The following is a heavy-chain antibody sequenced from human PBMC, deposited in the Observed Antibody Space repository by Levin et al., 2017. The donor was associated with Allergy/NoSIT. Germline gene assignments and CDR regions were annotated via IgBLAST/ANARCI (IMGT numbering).Heavy chain of an antibody. V-gene: IGHV3-30-3*01. D-gene: IGHD7-27*01. CDR2: ISYDGSNK. CDR3: ARAYTSRGWGHFDY. Sequence: GGSLRLSCAASGFTFSSFAMHWVRQAPGKGLEWVAVISYDGSNKYYADSVKGRFTISRDNSKNTLYLEMNSLRSEDTAVYYCARAYTSRGWGHFDYWGQGALVTVSS. CDR1: GFTFSSFA. J-gene: IGHJ4*02.